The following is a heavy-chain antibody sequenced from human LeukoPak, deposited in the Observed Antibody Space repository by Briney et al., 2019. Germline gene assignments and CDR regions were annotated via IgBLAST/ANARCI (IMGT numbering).Heavy chain of an antibody. CDR1: GFTFSSYG. Sequence: PGGSLRLSCAASGFTFSSYGMHWVRQAPGKGLEWVAVISYDGSNKYYADSVKGRFTISRDNSKNTLYLQMNSLRAEDTAVYYCILGSGRGYDILTGYPIDYWGQGTLVTVSS. CDR2: ISYDGSNK. CDR3: ILGSGRGYDILTGYPIDY. J-gene: IGHJ4*02. V-gene: IGHV3-30*03. D-gene: IGHD3-9*01.